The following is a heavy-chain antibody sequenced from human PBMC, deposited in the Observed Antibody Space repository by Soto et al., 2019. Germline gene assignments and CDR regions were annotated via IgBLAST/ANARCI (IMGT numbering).Heavy chain of an antibody. CDR3: AKPVAGTDNWFDP. J-gene: IGHJ5*02. Sequence: PGGSLRLSCAASGFTFSSYWMHWVRQAPGKGLEWVAIISYDGSNKYYADSVKGRFTISRDNSKNTLYLQMNSLRAEDTAVYYCAKPVAGTDNWFDPWGQGTLVTVSS. CDR2: ISYDGSNK. V-gene: IGHV3-30*18. CDR1: GFTFSSYW. D-gene: IGHD6-19*01.